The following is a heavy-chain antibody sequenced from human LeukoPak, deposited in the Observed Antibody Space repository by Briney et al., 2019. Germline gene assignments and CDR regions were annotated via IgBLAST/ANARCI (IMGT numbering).Heavy chain of an antibody. CDR3: AADDLTATY. J-gene: IGHJ4*02. Sequence: GASVKVSCKASGLTFSHSAIQWVRQARGQRLEWIGWIVVGSGTTNHAQKFQERVTITRDMSTNTAYMELSSLRSEDTAVYYCAADDLTATYWGQGTLLTVSS. CDR1: GLTFSHSA. CDR2: IVVGSGTT. D-gene: IGHD3-9*01. V-gene: IGHV1-58*02.